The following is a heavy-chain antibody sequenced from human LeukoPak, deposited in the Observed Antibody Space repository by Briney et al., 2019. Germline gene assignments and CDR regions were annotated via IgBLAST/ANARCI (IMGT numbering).Heavy chain of an antibody. CDR3: ATCTTNCCGWFHV. Sequence: PSETLSLTCTVSGGSISSYYWSWIRQPPGKGLEWIGYISNSGSTNYNPSLKSRVTISVDKSKNQFSLKLSSVTAADTAVYYCATCTTNCCGWFHVWGQGTMVTVSS. CDR2: ISNSGST. V-gene: IGHV4-59*03. D-gene: IGHD2-2*01. CDR1: GGSISSYY. J-gene: IGHJ3*01.